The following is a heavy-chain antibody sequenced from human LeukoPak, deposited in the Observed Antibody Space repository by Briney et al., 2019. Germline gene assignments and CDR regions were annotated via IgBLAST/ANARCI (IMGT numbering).Heavy chain of an antibody. CDR3: ARSSVAGTVWYFDL. D-gene: IGHD6-19*01. J-gene: IGHJ2*01. CDR2: ISWNSGKI. Sequence: GGSLRLSCAASGFTFDDYAMHWVRQAPGKGLEWVSGISWNSGKIGYADSVKGRFTISRDNAKNSLYLQMNSLRAEDTALYHCARSSVAGTVWYFDLWGRGTLVTVSS. CDR1: GFTFDDYA. V-gene: IGHV3-9*01.